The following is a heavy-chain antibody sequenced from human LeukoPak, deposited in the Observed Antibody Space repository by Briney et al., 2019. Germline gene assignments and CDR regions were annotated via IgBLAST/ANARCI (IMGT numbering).Heavy chain of an antibody. J-gene: IGHJ4*02. CDR3: VIVRGYFDSSGSDY. Sequence: GGPLRLSCSASGFTFSSYTIHWVRQAPGKGLEFVSAITSNGGSAYYADSVKGRFTISRDNSKNMVYLQMSSLRAEDTAVYYCVIVRGYFDSSGSDYWGQGTLVTVSS. D-gene: IGHD3-9*01. CDR1: GFTFSSYT. V-gene: IGHV3-64D*06. CDR2: ITSNGGSA.